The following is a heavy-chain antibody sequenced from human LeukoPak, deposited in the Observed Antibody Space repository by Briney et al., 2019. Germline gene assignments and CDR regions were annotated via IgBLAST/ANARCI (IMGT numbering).Heavy chain of an antibody. Sequence: GASVKVSCKASGYTFTSYGISWVRQAPGQGLEWMGWISAYNGNTNYAQKLQGRVTMTTDTSTSTAYMELRSLRSDDTAVYYCARVRYYDPYYYYMDVWGKGTTVTVSS. CDR3: ARVRYYDPYYYYMDV. J-gene: IGHJ6*03. D-gene: IGHD3-3*01. CDR1: GYTFTSYG. CDR2: ISAYNGNT. V-gene: IGHV1-18*01.